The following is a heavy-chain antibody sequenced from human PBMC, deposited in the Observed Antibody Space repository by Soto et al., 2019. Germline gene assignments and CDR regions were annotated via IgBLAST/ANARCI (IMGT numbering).Heavy chain of an antibody. V-gene: IGHV4-59*12. CDR3: ARCSGGQCLHLDN. Sequence: PSETLSLTCTVSGGSISRYYRSWIRQPPGKGLERIGYIYYSGSTNYNPSLKSRVTISVDTSKNQFSLQLSSVTAADTAVYYCARCSGGQCLHLDNWGQGTLATVSS. CDR2: IYYSGST. J-gene: IGHJ4*02. D-gene: IGHD2-15*01. CDR1: GGSISRYY.